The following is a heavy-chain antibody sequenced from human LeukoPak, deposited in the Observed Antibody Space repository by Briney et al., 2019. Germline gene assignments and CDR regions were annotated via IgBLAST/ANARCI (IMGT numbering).Heavy chain of an antibody. CDR1: GGSISSYY. CDR2: IYYSGST. CDR3: ARLEKWLLHY. D-gene: IGHD3-22*01. V-gene: IGHV4-59*08. J-gene: IGHJ4*02. Sequence: PSETLSLTCTVSGGSISSYYWSWIRQPPGKGLEWIGYIYYSGSTHYNPSLKSRVTISVDTSKNQFSLKLSSVTAADTAVYYCARLEKWLLHYWGQGTLVTVSS.